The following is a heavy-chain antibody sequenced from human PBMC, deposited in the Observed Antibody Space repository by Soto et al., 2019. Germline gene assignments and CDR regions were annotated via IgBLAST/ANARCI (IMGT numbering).Heavy chain of an antibody. Sequence: QVQLVESGGGVVQPGRSLRLSCVGTGFSISTYGMHWVRQAPGEGLEWLAMIWNDGSNKYYAASVKDRFTISRDNTKNTLYLQMNNLRDDDSAVDYCATELHDMLAFDIWGQGTILTVSS. CDR1: GFSISTYG. D-gene: IGHD1-1*01. V-gene: IGHV3-33*01. J-gene: IGHJ3*02. CDR3: ATELHDMLAFDI. CDR2: IWNDGSNK.